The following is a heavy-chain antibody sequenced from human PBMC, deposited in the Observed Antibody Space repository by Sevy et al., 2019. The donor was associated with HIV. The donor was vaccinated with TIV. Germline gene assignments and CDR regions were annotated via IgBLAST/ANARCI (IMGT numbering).Heavy chain of an antibody. V-gene: IGHV3-30*14. J-gene: IGHJ4*02. CDR3: AREAGYSTGWSPGNY. CDR2: ISYDGVIK. Sequence: GGSLRLSCAASGFTFSSHAMHWVRQAPGKGLEWVALISYDGVIKYYAESVKGRFTISRDNSKNTLYLQVNSLRADDTAVYYCAREAGYSTGWSPGNYWGQGTLVTVSS. D-gene: IGHD6-19*01. CDR1: GFTFSSHA.